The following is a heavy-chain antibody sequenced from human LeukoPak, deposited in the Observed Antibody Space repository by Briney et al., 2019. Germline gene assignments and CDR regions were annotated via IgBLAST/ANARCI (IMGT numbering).Heavy chain of an antibody. CDR3: AKGEMPLI. D-gene: IGHD5-24*01. J-gene: IGHJ3*02. CDR1: GFTFSSYG. Sequence: GRSLRLSCAASGFTFSSYGMHWVRQAPGKGLEWVAVISYDGSNKYYADSVKGRFTISRDNSKSTLYLQMNSLRAEDTAVYYCAKGEMPLIWGQGTMVTVSS. V-gene: IGHV3-30*18. CDR2: ISYDGSNK.